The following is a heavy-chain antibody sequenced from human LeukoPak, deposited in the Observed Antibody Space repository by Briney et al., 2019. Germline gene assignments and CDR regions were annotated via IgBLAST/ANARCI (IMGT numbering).Heavy chain of an antibody. CDR3: ARDSEVRGVNLLWY. V-gene: IGHV1-69*13. J-gene: IGHJ4*02. CDR2: IIPIFGTA. CDR1: GGTFSNYA. Sequence: SVEVSCKASGGTFSNYAISWVRQAPGQGLEWMGGIIPIFGTANYAQKFQGRVTITADESTTTAYMELSSLKSEDTAVYYCARDSEVRGVNLLWYWGQGTLVTVSS. D-gene: IGHD3-10*01.